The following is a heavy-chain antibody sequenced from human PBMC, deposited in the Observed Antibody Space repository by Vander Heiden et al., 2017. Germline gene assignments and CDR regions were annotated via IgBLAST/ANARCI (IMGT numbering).Heavy chain of an antibody. J-gene: IGHJ6*02. Sequence: EVQLVESGGALVKSGGSLRLSCAASGFTFSNAWMSWVRQGPGKGLEWVGHNKSKTDGWTTGYAATVKGRFTISKDDPKNTLYLQMNSLKTGDTGVYYCTPAELGYYYYYHRMDGWGQGNTVTGSS. CDR1: GFTFSNAW. CDR2: NKSKTDGWTT. CDR3: TPAELGYYYYYHRMDG. D-gene: IGHD2-15*01. V-gene: IGHV3-15*02.